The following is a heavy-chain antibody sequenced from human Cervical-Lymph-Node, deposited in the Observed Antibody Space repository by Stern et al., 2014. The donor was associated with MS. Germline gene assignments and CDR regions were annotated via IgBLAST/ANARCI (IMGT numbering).Heavy chain of an antibody. D-gene: IGHD5-12*01. V-gene: IGHV1-18*01. Sequence: QVQLGQSGAEVTKPWASVTVSCKASGYTFSSYGINCVRQAPGHVLEWMGWISAYSRNTDYAQKLQGRVTMTTDTSTSTAYMELRSLRSDDTAVYYCARGGYPDAFDIWGQGTMVTVSS. CDR1: GYTFSSYG. CDR2: ISAYSRNT. J-gene: IGHJ3*02. CDR3: ARGGYPDAFDI.